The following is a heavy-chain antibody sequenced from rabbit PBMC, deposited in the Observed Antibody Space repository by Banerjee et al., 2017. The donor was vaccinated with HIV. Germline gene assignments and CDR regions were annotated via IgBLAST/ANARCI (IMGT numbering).Heavy chain of an antibody. CDR1: GFSFSSNW. D-gene: IGHD8-1*01. J-gene: IGHJ4*01. CDR2: IDTSDGDT. CDR3: ARDGAGGSYFNL. Sequence: LEESGGGLVKPGGTLTLTCTVSGFSFSSNWICWVRQAPGKGLEWIACIDTSDGDTDYANWPKGRFTISKASSTTVTLKMTSLTAADTATYFCARDGAGGSYFNLWGPGTLVTVS. V-gene: IGHV1S45*01.